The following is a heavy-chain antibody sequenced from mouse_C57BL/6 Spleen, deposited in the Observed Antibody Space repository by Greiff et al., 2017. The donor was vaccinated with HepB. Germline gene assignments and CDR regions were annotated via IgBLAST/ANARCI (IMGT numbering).Heavy chain of an antibody. Sequence: QVQLQQSGAELARPGASVKLSCKASGYTFTSYGISWVKQRTGQGLEWIGEIYPRSGNNYYNEKFKGKATLTADKSFSTAYIELRSLTSEVSAVYFSARSRWITTVVATEYFDDWGTGTTVTVSS. CDR2: IYPRSGNN. V-gene: IGHV1-81*01. CDR1: GYTFTSYG. J-gene: IGHJ1*03. CDR3: ARSRWITTVVATEYFDD. D-gene: IGHD1-1*01.